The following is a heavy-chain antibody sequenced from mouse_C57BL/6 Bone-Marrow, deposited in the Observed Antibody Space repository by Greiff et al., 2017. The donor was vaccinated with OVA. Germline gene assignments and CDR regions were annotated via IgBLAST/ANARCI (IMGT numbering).Heavy chain of an antibody. Sequence: VQLKESGPGLVKPSQSLSLTCSVTGYSIPSGYYWNWIRQFPGNKLEWMGYISYDGSNNYNPSLNNRISITRDTSKNQFFLKLNSVTTEDTATYYCARPLYYYGSAWFAYWGQGTLVTVSA. D-gene: IGHD1-1*01. CDR3: ARPLYYYGSAWFAY. CDR1: GYSIPSGYY. CDR2: ISYDGSN. J-gene: IGHJ3*01. V-gene: IGHV3-6*01.